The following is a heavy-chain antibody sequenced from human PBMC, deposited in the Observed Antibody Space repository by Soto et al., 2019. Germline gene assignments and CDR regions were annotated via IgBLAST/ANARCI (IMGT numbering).Heavy chain of an antibody. J-gene: IGHJ4*02. CDR2: IYHTGKT. Sequence: SETLSLTCDVSGTSVSSGSFYFHWIRQAPGKGLEWIGYIYHTGKTNYSPSLRSRTTISSDTSRNQFSLKVNSVTAADTAVYYCARVLAARASRDFDYWGQGTLVTVSS. V-gene: IGHV4-61*01. CDR1: GTSVSSGSFY. CDR3: ARVLAARASRDFDY. D-gene: IGHD6-6*01.